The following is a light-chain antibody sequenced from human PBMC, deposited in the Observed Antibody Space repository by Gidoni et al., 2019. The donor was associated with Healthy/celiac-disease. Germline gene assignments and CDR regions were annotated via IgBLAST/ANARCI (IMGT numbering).Light chain of an antibody. CDR3: QRYNNWSGT. V-gene: IGKV3-15*01. CDR2: GAS. J-gene: IGKJ1*01. Sequence: EIVMTHSTATLSVSPGGGATLPCRASQSVSSNLSWYQQKPGQAPRLLIYGASTRATGIPARFSGSGSGTEFTLTISSLQSEDFAVYYCQRYNNWSGTFGQXTKVEIK. CDR1: QSVSSN.